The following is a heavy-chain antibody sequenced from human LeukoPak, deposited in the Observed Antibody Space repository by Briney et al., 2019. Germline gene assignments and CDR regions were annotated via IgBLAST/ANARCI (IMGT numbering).Heavy chain of an antibody. D-gene: IGHD6-13*01. V-gene: IGHV3-30*02. CDR3: AKDSSIAAACRLGFDY. CDR1: GFTISSSG. J-gene: IGHJ4*02. Sequence: GGSLRLSCAASGFTISSSGMHWVRQAPGKGLEWLAFIRYDGSDKYYADSVKGRFTSSRDNSKNTLFLQMSSRRPEDTAVYYCAKDSSIAAACRLGFDYWGQGTLVTVSS. CDR2: IRYDGSDK.